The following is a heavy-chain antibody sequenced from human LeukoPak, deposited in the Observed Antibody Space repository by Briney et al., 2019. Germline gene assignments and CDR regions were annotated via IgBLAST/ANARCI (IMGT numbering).Heavy chain of an antibody. CDR3: ARAYSSGPGALYFQH. CDR1: GGSISSYY. J-gene: IGHJ1*01. D-gene: IGHD6-19*01. CDR2: IYYSGST. V-gene: IGHV4-59*01. Sequence: PSETLSLTCTVSGGSISSYYWSWLRQPPGKGLEWIGYIYYSGSTNYNPSLKSRVTISVDTSKNQFSLKLSSVTAADTAVYYCARAYSSGPGALYFQHWGQGTLVTVSS.